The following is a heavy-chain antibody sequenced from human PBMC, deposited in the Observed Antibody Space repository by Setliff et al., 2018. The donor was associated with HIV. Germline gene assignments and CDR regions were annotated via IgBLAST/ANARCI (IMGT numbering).Heavy chain of an antibody. V-gene: IGHV4-59*11. Sequence: SETLSLTCTISGGSISLHYWSWIRQPPGKGLEWIGTIYYDGSTIYDPSLRSRVTISVDRSKNQFSLKLSSVTAADTAVYYCARDAPTVYANGWFDPWGQGTLVTVSS. D-gene: IGHD2-8*01. CDR2: IYYDGST. CDR3: ARDAPTVYANGWFDP. J-gene: IGHJ5*02. CDR1: GGSISLHY.